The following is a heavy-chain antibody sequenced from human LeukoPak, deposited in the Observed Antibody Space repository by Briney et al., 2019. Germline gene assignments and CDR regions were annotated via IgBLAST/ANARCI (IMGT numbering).Heavy chain of an antibody. CDR1: GGSFSGYY. D-gene: IGHD3-10*01. Sequence: KPSETLSLTCAVYGGSFSGYYWSWIRQPPGKGLEWIGEINHSGSTNYSPSLKSRVTISVDTSKNQFSLKLSSVTAADTAVYYCARRPRLVRPYYYYMDVWGKGTTVTISS. J-gene: IGHJ6*03. V-gene: IGHV4-34*01. CDR3: ARRPRLVRPYYYYMDV. CDR2: INHSGST.